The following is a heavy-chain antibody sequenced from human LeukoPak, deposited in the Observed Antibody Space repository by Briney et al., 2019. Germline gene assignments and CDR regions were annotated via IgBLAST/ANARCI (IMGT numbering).Heavy chain of an antibody. D-gene: IGHD5-12*01. CDR2: IYHSGST. V-gene: IGHV4-38-2*02. CDR3: AREGYSGYGYFDY. CDR1: GYSISSGYY. J-gene: IGHJ4*02. Sequence: SETLSLTCTVSGYSISSGYYWGWIRQPPGKGLEWIGSIYHSGSTYYNPSLKSRVTISVDTSKNQFSLKLSSVTAADTAVYYCAREGYSGYGYFDYWGQGTLVTVSS.